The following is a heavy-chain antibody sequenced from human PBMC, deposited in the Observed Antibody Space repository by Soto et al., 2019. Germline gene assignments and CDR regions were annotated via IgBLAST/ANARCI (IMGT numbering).Heavy chain of an antibody. CDR1: GFTFSSYA. J-gene: IGHJ4*02. CDR2: ISGSGGST. D-gene: IGHD2-2*01. CDR3: ATTPYCSSTSCRPRYFDY. Sequence: GGSLRLSCAASGFTFSSYAMSWVRQAPGKGLEWVSAISGSGGSTYYADSVKGRFTISRDNSKNTLYLQMNSLRAEDTAVYYCATTPYCSSTSCRPRYFDYWGQGTLVTVSS. V-gene: IGHV3-23*01.